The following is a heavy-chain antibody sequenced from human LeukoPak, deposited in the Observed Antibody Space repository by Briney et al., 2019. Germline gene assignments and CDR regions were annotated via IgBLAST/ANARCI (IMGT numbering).Heavy chain of an antibody. J-gene: IGHJ3*02. D-gene: IGHD1-26*01. Sequence: EASVKVSCKASGYTFTGYYMHWVRQAPGQGLEWMGWINPNSDGTNYAQKFQGRVTMTRDTSISTAYMEPSRLRSDDTAVYYCARESGGSYAFDIWGQGTMVTVSS. CDR3: ARESGGSYAFDI. CDR1: GYTFTGYY. V-gene: IGHV1-2*02. CDR2: INPNSDGT.